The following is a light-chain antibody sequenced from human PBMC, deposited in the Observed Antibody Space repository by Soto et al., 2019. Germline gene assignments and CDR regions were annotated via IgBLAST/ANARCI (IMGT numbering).Light chain of an antibody. CDR2: DVN. V-gene: IGLV2-14*01. CDR3: TSYSSGSTHVV. CDR1: TSDIGDYDY. J-gene: IGLJ2*01. Sequence: QSALTQPASVSGSPGQSITLSCIGTTSDIGDYDYGSWYQRHPGRAPQLIIFDVNNRPSGVSNRFSGSKSGNTASLTISGLQAEDEADYYCTSYSSGSTHVVFGGGTKVTVL.